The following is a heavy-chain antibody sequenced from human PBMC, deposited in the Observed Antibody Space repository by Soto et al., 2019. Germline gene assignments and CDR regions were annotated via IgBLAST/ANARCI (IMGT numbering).Heavy chain of an antibody. V-gene: IGHV3-53*01. CDR1: GLSVYTDY. D-gene: IGHD2-15*01. J-gene: IGHJ5*02. CDR3: ARGGGYCSGGGCYPHEFDP. Sequence: EVPLVESGGGLIQPGGSLRLSCAASGLSVYTDYMTWVRQAPGKGLEYVSVIFSGDNTFYADSVKGRFTISRDNSKNTLYLQMNNLRAEDTAVYYCARGGGYCSGGGCYPHEFDPWGQGTLVIVS. CDR2: IFSGDNT.